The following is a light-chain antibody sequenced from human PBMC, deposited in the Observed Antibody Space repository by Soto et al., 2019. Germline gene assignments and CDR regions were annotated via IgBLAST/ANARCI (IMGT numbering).Light chain of an antibody. CDR3: CSFTSGNTAYV. Sequence: QSALTQPASVSGSPGQSITISCTGTSSDVGSYNLVSWYQQHPGKAPKLMIYEDSKRPSGVSNRFSGSKSGNTASLTISGLQAEDEADYYCCSFTSGNTAYVFGTGTKLTVL. J-gene: IGLJ1*01. CDR2: EDS. V-gene: IGLV2-14*02. CDR1: SSDVGSYNL.